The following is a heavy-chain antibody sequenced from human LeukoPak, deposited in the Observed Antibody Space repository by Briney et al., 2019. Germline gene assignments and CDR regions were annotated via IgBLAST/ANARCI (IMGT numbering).Heavy chain of an antibody. CDR2: IYYSGST. J-gene: IGHJ4*02. V-gene: IGHV4-59*11. CDR1: GGSISSHY. Sequence: SETLSLTCTVSGGSISSHYWNWIRQPPGKGLEWIGYIYYSGSTNYNPSLQSRVTISVDTSKNQLSLKLSSVTAADTAVYYCARDEDNNWNHYYWGQGTLVTVSS. CDR3: ARDEDNNWNHYY. D-gene: IGHD1-14*01.